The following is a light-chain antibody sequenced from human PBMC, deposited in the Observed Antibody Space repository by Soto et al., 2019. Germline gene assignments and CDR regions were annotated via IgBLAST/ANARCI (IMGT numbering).Light chain of an antibody. V-gene: IGKV3-20*01. CDR3: QRYGSSSLS. CDR1: QSLSSTY. Sequence: EIVLTQSPGTLSLSPGERATLFCRASQSLSSTYLAWYQQRPGQAPRLLIFGVSNRATGIPDGFRGSGSGTDFTLTISRLEPGDFAVYYCQRYGSSSLSFGGGTRVEI. CDR2: GVS. J-gene: IGKJ4*01.